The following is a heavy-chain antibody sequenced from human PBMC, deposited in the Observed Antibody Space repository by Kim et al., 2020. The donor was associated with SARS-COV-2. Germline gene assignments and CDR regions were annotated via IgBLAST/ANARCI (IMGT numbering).Heavy chain of an antibody. CDR1: GGSISSSNW. Sequence: SETLSLTCAVSGGSISSSNWWSWVRQPPGKGLEWIGEIYHSGSTNYNPSLKSRVTISVDKSKNQFSLKLSSVTAADTAVYYCARVDTMVRGEGEFDLWGRGTLVTVSS. D-gene: IGHD3-10*01. CDR3: ARVDTMVRGEGEFDL. V-gene: IGHV4-4*02. CDR2: IYHSGST. J-gene: IGHJ2*01.